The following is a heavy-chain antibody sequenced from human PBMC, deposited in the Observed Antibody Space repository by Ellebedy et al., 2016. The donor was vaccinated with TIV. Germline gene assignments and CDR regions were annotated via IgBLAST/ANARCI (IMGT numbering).Heavy chain of an antibody. J-gene: IGHJ6*02. CDR1: GFSLSTSGMC. V-gene: IGHV2-70*12. CDR2: IDWDDDK. Sequence: SGPTLVKPTQTLTLTCTFSGFSLSTSGMCVSWIRQPPGKALEWLARIDWDDDKYYSTSLKTRLTISKDTSKNQVVLTMTNMDPVDTATYYCAHSPIEIAVVGGYGMDVWGQGTTVTVSS. D-gene: IGHD6-19*01. CDR3: AHSPIEIAVVGGYGMDV.